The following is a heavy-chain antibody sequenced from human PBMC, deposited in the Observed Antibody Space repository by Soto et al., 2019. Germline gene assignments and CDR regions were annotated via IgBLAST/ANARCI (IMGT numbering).Heavy chain of an antibody. D-gene: IGHD2-15*01. CDR1: GASVSSDSYY. J-gene: IGHJ4*02. V-gene: IGHV4-61*01. Sequence: SETLSLTCTVSGASVSSDSYYWTWIRQPPGKGLEWLGYIHYSGGTNYNPSLKSRVTISVDTSKNQFSLKLSSVTAADTAVYYCARAEGWYLLPVGWDYWGQGTLVTVSS. CDR2: IHYSGGT. CDR3: ARAEGWYLLPVGWDY.